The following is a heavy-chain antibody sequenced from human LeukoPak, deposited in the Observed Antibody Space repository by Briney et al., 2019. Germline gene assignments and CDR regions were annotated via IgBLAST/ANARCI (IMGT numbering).Heavy chain of an antibody. Sequence: GRSLRLSCAASGFTFSNYDMRWVRQAPGKGLEWVAVISYEGNNKYYADSVKGRFTISRDNSKNTLYVQMNSLRAEDTAVYYCAKSVTSVTTASLDYWGQGTLVTVSS. CDR3: AKSVTSVTTASLDY. D-gene: IGHD4-17*01. J-gene: IGHJ4*02. CDR1: GFTFSNYD. CDR2: ISYEGNNK. V-gene: IGHV3-30*18.